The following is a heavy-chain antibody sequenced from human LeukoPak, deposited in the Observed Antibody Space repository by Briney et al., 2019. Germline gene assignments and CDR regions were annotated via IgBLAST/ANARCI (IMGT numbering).Heavy chain of an antibody. V-gene: IGHV1-8*01. Sequence: ASVKVSCKASGYTFTSYGINWVRQATGQGLEWMGWMNPNSGNTGYAQKFQGRVTMTRNTSISTAYMELSSLRSEDTAVYYCARAPGRWLQRNWFDPWGQGTLVTVSS. J-gene: IGHJ5*02. CDR1: GYTFTSYG. CDR2: MNPNSGNT. D-gene: IGHD5-24*01. CDR3: ARAPGRWLQRNWFDP.